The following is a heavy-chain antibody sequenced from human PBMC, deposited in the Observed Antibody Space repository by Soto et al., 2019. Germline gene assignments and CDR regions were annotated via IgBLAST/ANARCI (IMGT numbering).Heavy chain of an antibody. V-gene: IGHV3-21*01. J-gene: IGHJ5*02. D-gene: IGHD3-22*01. CDR1: GFTFSSYI. CDR2: ISSSSSYI. CDR3: ARDGAPYYYDNP. Sequence: GGSLRRSCAASGFTFSSYIMNWVRQAPGKGLEWVSSISSSSSYIYYADSVKGRFTISRDNAKNSLYLQMNSLRAEDTAVYYCARDGAPYYYDNPWGQGTLVTVSS.